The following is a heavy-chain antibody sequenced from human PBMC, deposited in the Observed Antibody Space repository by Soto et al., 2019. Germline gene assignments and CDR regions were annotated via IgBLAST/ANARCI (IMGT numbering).Heavy chain of an antibody. CDR2: IIPIFGTA. D-gene: IGHD3-22*01. V-gene: IGHV1-69*13. CDR3: ASGVVVNTWGGYAFDI. J-gene: IGHJ3*02. CDR1: GGTFSSYA. Sequence: GASVKVSCKASGGTFSSYAISWVRQAPGQGLEWMGGIIPIFGTANYAQKFQGRVTITADESTSTAYMELSSLRSEDTAVYYCASGVVVNTWGGYAFDIWGQGTMVTVSS.